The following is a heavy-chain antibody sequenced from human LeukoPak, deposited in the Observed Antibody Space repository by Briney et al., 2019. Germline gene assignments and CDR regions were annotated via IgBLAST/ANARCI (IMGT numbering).Heavy chain of an antibody. D-gene: IGHD3-16*02. CDR1: GDSVSSNSAA. CDR3: AREKTPKFDVWGSYRYHRQYYFDY. J-gene: IGHJ4*02. V-gene: IGHV6-1*01. Sequence: HSQTLSLTCAISGDSVSSNSAAWNWIRQSPSRGLEWLGRTYYRSKWYNDYAVSVKSRITINPDTSKNQFSLKLSSVTAADTAVYYCAREKTPKFDVWGSYRYHRQYYFDYWGQGTLVTVSS. CDR2: TYYRSKWYN.